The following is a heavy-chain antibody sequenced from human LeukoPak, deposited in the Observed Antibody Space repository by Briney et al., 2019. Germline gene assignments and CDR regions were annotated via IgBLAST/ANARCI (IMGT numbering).Heavy chain of an antibody. CDR1: GLTFTIHS. V-gene: IGHV3-33*05. J-gene: IGHJ5*02. D-gene: IGHD6-19*01. CDR3: AKGVGGSGWYWFDP. Sequence: GGSLRLSCAVSGLTFTIHSMHWVRQAPGKGLEWVAVISYDGTYKYYEESAKGRFTISRDNSKNTLYLQMNSLRAEDTAVYYCAKGVGGSGWYWFDPWGQGTLVTVSS. CDR2: ISYDGTYK.